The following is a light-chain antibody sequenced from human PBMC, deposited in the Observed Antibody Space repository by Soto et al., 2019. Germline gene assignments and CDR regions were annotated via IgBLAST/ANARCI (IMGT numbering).Light chain of an antibody. CDR3: QQVHSFPLT. Sequence: DIQMTQSPSSVSASVGDRVTITCRASQGISTWLAWYQQKPGKAPKLLIYTASTLESGVPSRFSGSGSGTEFTLTITNLQPEDFATFYCQQVHSFPLTFGGGTKVDIK. CDR1: QGISTW. V-gene: IGKV1D-12*01. J-gene: IGKJ4*01. CDR2: TAS.